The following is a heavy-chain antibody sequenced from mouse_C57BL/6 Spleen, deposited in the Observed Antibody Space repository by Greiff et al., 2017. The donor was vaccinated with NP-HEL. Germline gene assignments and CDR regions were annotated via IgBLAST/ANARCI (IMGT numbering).Heavy chain of an antibody. Sequence: EVQLQESGGGLVKPGGSLKLSCAASGFTFSSYTMSWVRQTPEKRLEWVATISGGGGNTYYPDSVKGRFTISRDNAKNTLYLQMSSLRSEDTALYYCARGYYGSSYWYFDVWGTGTTVTVSS. D-gene: IGHD1-1*01. CDR3: ARGYYGSSYWYFDV. CDR2: ISGGGGNT. V-gene: IGHV5-9*01. J-gene: IGHJ1*03. CDR1: GFTFSSYT.